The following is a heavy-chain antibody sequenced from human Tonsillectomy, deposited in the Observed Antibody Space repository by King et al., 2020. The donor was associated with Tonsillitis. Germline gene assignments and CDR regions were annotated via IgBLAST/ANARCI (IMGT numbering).Heavy chain of an antibody. V-gene: IGHV3-30*04. J-gene: IGHJ4*02. Sequence: VQLVQSGGGVVQPGRSLRLSCAASGFTFSSYAMHWVRQAPGKGLEWVAVISYDGSNKYYADSVKGRFTISRDNSKNTLYLQMTSLRAEDTAVYYCARDGGRYCSGGSCPALLDYWGQGTLVTVSS. CDR1: GFTFSSYA. CDR2: ISYDGSNK. D-gene: IGHD2-15*01. CDR3: ARDGGRYCSGGSCPALLDY.